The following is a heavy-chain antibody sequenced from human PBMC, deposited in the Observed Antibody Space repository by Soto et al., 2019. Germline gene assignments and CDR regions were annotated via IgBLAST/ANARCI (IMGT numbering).Heavy chain of an antibody. D-gene: IGHD4-17*01. Sequence: QITLKESGPTLVKPTQTLTLTCTFSGFSLSTSGVGVGWIRQPPGKALEWLALIYWNDDKRYSPSLKSRLTITKDTSKNQVVLTMTNMDPVDTATYYCAQTPLYGDYALGYYWGQGTLVTVSS. V-gene: IGHV2-5*01. CDR3: AQTPLYGDYALGYY. CDR2: IYWNDDK. CDR1: GFSLSTSGVG. J-gene: IGHJ4*02.